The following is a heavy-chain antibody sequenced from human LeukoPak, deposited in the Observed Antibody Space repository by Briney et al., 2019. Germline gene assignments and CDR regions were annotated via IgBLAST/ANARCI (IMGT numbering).Heavy chain of an antibody. CDR1: GGTFSSYA. V-gene: IGHV1-69*13. CDR3: ARDKEYYYGSGSPRWDYYYYGMDV. CDR2: IIPIFGTA. D-gene: IGHD3-10*01. Sequence: SVKVSCKASGGTFSSYAISWVRQAPGQGLEWMGGIIPIFGTANYAQKFQGRVTITADESTSTAYMELSSLRSEDTAVYYCARDKEYYYGSGSPRWDYYYYGMDVWGQGTTVTVSS. J-gene: IGHJ6*02.